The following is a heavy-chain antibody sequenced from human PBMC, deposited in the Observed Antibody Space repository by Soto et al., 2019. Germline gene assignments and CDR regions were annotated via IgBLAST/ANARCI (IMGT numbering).Heavy chain of an antibody. CDR2: IYSGGST. Sequence: GSLRLSCAASGFTVSSNYMSWVRQAPGKGLEWVSVIYSGGSTYYADSVKGRFTISRDNSKNTLYLQMNSLRAEDTAVYYCAKGVTGELPFDYWGQGTLVTVSS. V-gene: IGHV3-53*01. CDR1: GFTVSSNY. CDR3: AKGVTGELPFDY. J-gene: IGHJ4*02. D-gene: IGHD1-26*01.